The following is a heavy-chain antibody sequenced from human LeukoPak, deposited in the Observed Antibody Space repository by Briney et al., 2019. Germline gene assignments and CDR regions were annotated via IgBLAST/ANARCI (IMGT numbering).Heavy chain of an antibody. V-gene: IGHV4-4*07. CDR2: IYSSGTT. D-gene: IGHD3-22*01. Sequence: PSETLSLTCTVSGGSINTYYWSWIRQPAGKGLEWIGRIYSSGTTNYNPSLKSGVTMSVGTSKNKFFQNLNYLLAADHGAYYFWKDRYHGSCYYYPFDYWGQGTLVTVSS. CDR1: GGSINTYY. CDR3: WKDRYHGSCYYYPFDY. J-gene: IGHJ4*02.